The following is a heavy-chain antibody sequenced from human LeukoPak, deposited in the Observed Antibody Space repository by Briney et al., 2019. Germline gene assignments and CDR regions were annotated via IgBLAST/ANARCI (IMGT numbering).Heavy chain of an antibody. CDR3: AKHLSGHYLGAFDV. V-gene: IGHV3-23*01. J-gene: IGHJ3*01. Sequence: SCKVSGYTLTELSMHWVRQAPGKGLEWVSGISGSGGSTSYADSVKGRFTFSRDNSKNTLYLQMDSLRAEDTAVYYCAKHLSGHYLGAFDVWGQGTMVTVSS. D-gene: IGHD3-22*01. CDR2: ISGSGGST. CDR1: GYTLTELS.